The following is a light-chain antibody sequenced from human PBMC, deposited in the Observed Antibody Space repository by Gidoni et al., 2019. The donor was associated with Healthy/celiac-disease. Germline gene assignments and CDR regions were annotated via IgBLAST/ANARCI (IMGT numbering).Light chain of an antibody. CDR2: RAS. CDR3: QQYNSYSRT. Sequence: DIQITQSPSTLSASVGDRVTITCRASQSISSWLAWYPQKPGKAHKLLIYRASSLESEVPSRFSCSGSGTEFTLTISSLQPYDFATDYCQQYNSYSRTFGQGTKVEIK. V-gene: IGKV1-5*03. CDR1: QSISSW. J-gene: IGKJ1*01.